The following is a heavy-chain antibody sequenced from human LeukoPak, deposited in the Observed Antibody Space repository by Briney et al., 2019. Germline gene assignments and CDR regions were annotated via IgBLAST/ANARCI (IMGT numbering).Heavy chain of an antibody. CDR1: GGSISSSSYY. CDR3: AREAGSGSYYIGY. CDR2: IYYSGST. Sequence: SETLSPTCTVSGGSISSSSYYWGWIRQPPGKGLEWIGSIYYSGSTYYNPSLKSRVTISVDTSKNQFSLKLSSVTAADTAVYYCAREAGSGSYYIGYWGQGTLVTVSS. J-gene: IGHJ4*02. D-gene: IGHD3-10*01. V-gene: IGHV4-39*07.